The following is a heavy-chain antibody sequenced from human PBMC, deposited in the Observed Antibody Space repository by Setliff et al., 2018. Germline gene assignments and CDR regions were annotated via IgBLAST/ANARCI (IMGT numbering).Heavy chain of an antibody. CDR1: GGSFSGYY. J-gene: IGHJ6*03. CDR2: IIHSGST. D-gene: IGHD6-6*01. V-gene: IGHV4-34*12. Sequence: SETLSLTCAVYGGSFSGYYWSWIRQPPGKRLEWIGEIIHSGSTNYNPSLKSRVTISMDTSKNQFSLKLSSVTAADTAVYYCATGIAARYYYCCMDVWGKGTTVTAP. CDR3: ATGIAARYYYCCMDV.